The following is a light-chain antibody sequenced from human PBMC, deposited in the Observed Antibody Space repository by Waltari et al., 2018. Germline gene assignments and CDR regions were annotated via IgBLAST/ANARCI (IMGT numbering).Light chain of an antibody. CDR2: EGS. CDR1: SSDVGSYNL. V-gene: IGLV2-23*01. J-gene: IGLJ2*01. CDR3: CSYAGSSTVV. Sequence: QSALTQPASVSGSPGQSITISCTGTSSDVGSYNLVSWYQQHPGKAPKLMIYEGSKRPLGVSNRFSGSQSGNTASLTISGLQAEDEADYYCCSYAGSSTVVFGGGTKLTVL.